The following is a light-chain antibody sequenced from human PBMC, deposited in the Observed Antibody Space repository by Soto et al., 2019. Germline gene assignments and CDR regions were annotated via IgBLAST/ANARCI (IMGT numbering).Light chain of an antibody. CDR1: QRVSNY. Sequence: EIVLTQSPATLSLSPGERATLSCRASQRVSNYLAWYQQKPGQAPRRLIYDASNRATGIPARFSGSGSGTDFTLTISSLEPEDFAVYYCQQRSNWPPTWTFGQGTKVEIK. V-gene: IGKV3-11*01. CDR2: DAS. J-gene: IGKJ1*01. CDR3: QQRSNWPPTWT.